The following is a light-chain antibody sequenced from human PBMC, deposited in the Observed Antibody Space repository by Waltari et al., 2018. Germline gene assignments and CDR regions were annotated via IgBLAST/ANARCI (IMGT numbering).Light chain of an antibody. Sequence: TQLTQSPSSLAASLGDSSTIPFRTSQVILCFLAWYQQKPGKAPKLLLYAASTFQSGVPSRFSGSGSGMDFNITISSLQPEDFATYYCQQLKSYPITFGGGTKVEIK. CDR3: QQLKSYPIT. J-gene: IGKJ4*01. V-gene: IGKV1-9*01. CDR2: AAS. CDR1: QVILCF.